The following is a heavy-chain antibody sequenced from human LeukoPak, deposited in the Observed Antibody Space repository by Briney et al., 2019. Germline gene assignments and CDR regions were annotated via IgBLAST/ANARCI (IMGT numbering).Heavy chain of an antibody. CDR1: GGSISSSSYY. CDR2: IYYSGNT. D-gene: IGHD3-22*01. CDR3: ARWYYYDRSGYYWDY. J-gene: IGHJ4*02. V-gene: IGHV4-39*01. Sequence: SETLSLTCTVSGGSISSSSYYWGWIRQPPGKGLEWIGSIYYSGNTYYNPSLKSRVTISVDTSKNQFSLKLSSVTAADTAVYYCARWYYYDRSGYYWDYWGQGTLVTVFS.